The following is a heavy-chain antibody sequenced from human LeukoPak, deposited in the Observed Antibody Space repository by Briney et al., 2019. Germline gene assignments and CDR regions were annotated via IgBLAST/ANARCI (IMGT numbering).Heavy chain of an antibody. Sequence: GGSLRLSCSASGFPFSSYWMHWVRQAPGKGLVWVSRINSDGSTTTYADSVKGRFTISRDNAKNTLYLQMSSLRGEDTAVYYCARVATGSWNWFDPWGQGTLVTVSS. CDR2: INSDGSTT. D-gene: IGHD1-26*01. CDR3: ARVATGSWNWFDP. CDR1: GFPFSSYW. V-gene: IGHV3-74*03. J-gene: IGHJ5*02.